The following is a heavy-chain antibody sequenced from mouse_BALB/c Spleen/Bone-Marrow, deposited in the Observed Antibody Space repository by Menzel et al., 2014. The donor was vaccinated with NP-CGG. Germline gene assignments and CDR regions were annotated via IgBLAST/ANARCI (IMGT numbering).Heavy chain of an antibody. CDR1: GYTFTDTW. J-gene: IGHJ2*01. V-gene: IGHV1-7*01. CDR3: ARDY. Sequence: QVQLQQSGPELAKPGASVKMSCKASGYTFTDTWIHWIKQRPGQGLEWIGYINPSTGYAEYNQNFKDKATLTVDKSSSTAYMQLSSLTSEDSAVYYCARDYWGQVTTLTVSS. CDR2: INPSTGYA.